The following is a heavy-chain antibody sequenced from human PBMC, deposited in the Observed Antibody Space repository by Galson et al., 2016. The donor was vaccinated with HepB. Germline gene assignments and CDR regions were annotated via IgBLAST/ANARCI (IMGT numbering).Heavy chain of an antibody. D-gene: IGHD3-10*01. Sequence: SLRLSCAASGFTFSIYAMHWVRKAPGTGLEWVAVISFDGSKKYYADSVQGRLTVSRDNSKNTLYLQMNCLRAGDTAVYYCARGKTMVRGVTGRGILDYWGQGTLVTVAS. V-gene: IGHV3-30*04. CDR1: GFTFSIYA. CDR3: ARGKTMVRGVTGRGILDY. CDR2: ISFDGSKK. J-gene: IGHJ4*02.